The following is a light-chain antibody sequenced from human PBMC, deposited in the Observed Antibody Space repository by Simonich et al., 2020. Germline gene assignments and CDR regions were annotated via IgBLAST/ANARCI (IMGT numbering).Light chain of an antibody. Sequence: DIQMTQSPSSLSASVGDRVTITCRARQSISSSLNWYQQTPGKAPKLLIYAASSLQSGVPSRCSGSGSGTDFTLTISSLQPEDFATYYCQQSYSTPYTFGQGTKLEIK. CDR1: QSISSS. J-gene: IGKJ2*01. CDR2: AAS. V-gene: IGKV1-39*01. CDR3: QQSYSTPYT.